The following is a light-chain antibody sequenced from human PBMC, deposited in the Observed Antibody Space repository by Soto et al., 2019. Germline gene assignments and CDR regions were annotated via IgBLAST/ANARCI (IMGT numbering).Light chain of an antibody. CDR2: DNN. CDR3: GTWDSSLSAVV. V-gene: IGLV1-51*01. J-gene: IGLJ2*01. Sequence: QSVLPQPPSVSAAPGQKVTLSCSGISSNIGNNDVSWYQQFPGTVPKLLLYDNNKRPSGIPDRFSGSKSGTSATLGITGLQTGDEADYYCGTWDSSLSAVVFGGGTKVTVL. CDR1: SSNIGNND.